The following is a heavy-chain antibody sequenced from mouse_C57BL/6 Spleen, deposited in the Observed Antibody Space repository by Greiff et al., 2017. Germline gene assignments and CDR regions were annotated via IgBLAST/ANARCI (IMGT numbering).Heavy chain of an antibody. CDR3: ARHEGIITVVEYFDV. CDR2: ISGGGGNT. Sequence: EVMLVESGGGLVKPGGSLKLSCAASGFTFSSYTMSWVRQTPEKRLEWVATISGGGGNTYYPDSVKGRFTISRDNAKNTLYLQMSSLRSEDTALYYCARHEGIITVVEYFDVWGTGTTVTVSS. J-gene: IGHJ1*03. V-gene: IGHV5-9*01. D-gene: IGHD1-1*01. CDR1: GFTFSSYT.